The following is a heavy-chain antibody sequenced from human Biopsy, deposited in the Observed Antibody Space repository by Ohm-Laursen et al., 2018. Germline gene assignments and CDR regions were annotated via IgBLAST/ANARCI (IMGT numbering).Heavy chain of an antibody. CDR3: AATSTLYYYYYAMDV. J-gene: IGHJ6*02. Sequence: SVKVSCKASGFTFSSSAVQWVRQARGQRLEWIGWIVVGSGHTNYAQKFQERVTITRDMSTSTAYMELTSLRSEDTAVYYCAATSTLYYYYYAMDVWGRGTTVTVSS. CDR2: IVVGSGHT. CDR1: GFTFSSSA. V-gene: IGHV1-58*01.